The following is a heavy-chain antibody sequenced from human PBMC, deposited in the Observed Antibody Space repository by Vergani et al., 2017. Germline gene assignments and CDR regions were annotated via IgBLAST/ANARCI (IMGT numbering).Heavy chain of an antibody. CDR2: IYYSGST. CDR3: ARNVPGGYYYYYMDV. V-gene: IGHV4-61*02. D-gene: IGHD3-10*02. CDR1: GGSISSGSYY. Sequence: QVQLQESGPGLVKPSQTLSLTCTVSGGSISSGSYYWSWIRQPAGKGLEWIGRIYYSGSTYYNPSLKSRVTISVDTSKNQFSLKLSSVTAADTAVYYCARNVPGGYYYYYMDVWGKGTTVTVSS. J-gene: IGHJ6*03.